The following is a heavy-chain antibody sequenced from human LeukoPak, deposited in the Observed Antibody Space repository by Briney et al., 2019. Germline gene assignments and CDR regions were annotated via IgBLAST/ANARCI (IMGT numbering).Heavy chain of an antibody. CDR2: MNPNSGNT. J-gene: IGHJ4*02. D-gene: IGHD3-10*01. CDR3: AREMVRGIRWLDN. V-gene: IGHV1-8*02. Sequence: ASVKVSCKASGYNFIGYYLHWVRQAPGQGLEWMGWMNPNSGNTGYAQKFKGRVTMTRNTSISTAYLELSSLRSEDTAVYYCAREMVRGIRWLDNWGQGTLVTVSS. CDR1: GYNFIGYY.